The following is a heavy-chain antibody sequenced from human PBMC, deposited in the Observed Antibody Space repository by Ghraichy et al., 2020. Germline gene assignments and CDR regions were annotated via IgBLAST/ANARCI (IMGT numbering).Heavy chain of an antibody. CDR3: ATYYDFWSGYYPGY. Sequence: SETLSLTCTVSGGSISSSSYYWGWIRQPPGKGLEWIGSIYYSGSTYYNPSLKSRVTISVDTSKNKFSLKLSSVTAADTAVYYCATYYDFWSGYYPGYWGQGTLVTVSS. CDR1: GGSISSSSYY. J-gene: IGHJ4*02. V-gene: IGHV4-39*01. CDR2: IYYSGST. D-gene: IGHD3-3*01.